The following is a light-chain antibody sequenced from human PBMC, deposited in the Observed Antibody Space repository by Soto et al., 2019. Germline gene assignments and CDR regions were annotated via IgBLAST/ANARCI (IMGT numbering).Light chain of an antibody. J-gene: IGKJ5*01. CDR3: QQYENWPSIT. Sequence: EIVMTQSPATLSVSPGEGATPSCRASQNIRSKLAWYQQKPGQAPRLLISGASTRATGIPVRFSGSGSGTEFALAISSLQSEDFAVYYCQQYENWPSITFGQGTRLEI. CDR2: GAS. CDR1: QNIRSK. V-gene: IGKV3-15*01.